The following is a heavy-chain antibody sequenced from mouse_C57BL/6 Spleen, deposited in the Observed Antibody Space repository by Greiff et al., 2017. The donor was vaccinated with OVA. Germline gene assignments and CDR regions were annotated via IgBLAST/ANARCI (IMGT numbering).Heavy chain of an antibody. V-gene: IGHV5-17*01. Sequence: EVMLVESGGGLVKPGGSLKLSCAASGFTFSDYGMHWVRQAPEKGLEWVAYISSGSSTIYYADTVKGRFTISRDNAKNTLFLQMTSLRSEDTAMYYCARLRDWYFDVWGTGTTVTVSS. J-gene: IGHJ1*03. CDR1: GFTFSDYG. CDR2: ISSGSSTI. CDR3: ARLRDWYFDV.